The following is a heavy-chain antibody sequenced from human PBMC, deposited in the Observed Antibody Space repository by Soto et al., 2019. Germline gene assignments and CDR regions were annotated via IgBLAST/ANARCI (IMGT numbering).Heavy chain of an antibody. V-gene: IGHV1-8*01. D-gene: IGHD2-2*01. J-gene: IGHJ3*02. CDR1: GYTFTSYD. Sequence: ASVKVSCQASGYTFTSYDINWVRQATGQGLEWMGWMNPNSGNTGYAQKFQGRVTMTRNTSISTAYMELSSLGSEDTAVYYCARAQYCSSTSCCAFDIWGQGTMVTVSS. CDR2: MNPNSGNT. CDR3: ARAQYCSSTSCCAFDI.